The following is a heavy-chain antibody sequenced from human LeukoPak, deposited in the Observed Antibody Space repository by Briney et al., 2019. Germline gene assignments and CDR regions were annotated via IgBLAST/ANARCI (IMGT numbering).Heavy chain of an antibody. CDR2: VSGSGGST. CDR3: AKDGQQLAQSNWFDP. J-gene: IGHJ5*02. D-gene: IGHD6-13*01. Sequence: PGGSLRLSCAASGFTFSSYAMSWVRQAPGKGVEWVSAVSGSGGSTYYADSVKGRFTISRDNSKTTLYLQMNSLRAEDTAVYYCAKDGQQLAQSNWFDPWGQGTLVTVSS. V-gene: IGHV3-23*01. CDR1: GFTFSSYA.